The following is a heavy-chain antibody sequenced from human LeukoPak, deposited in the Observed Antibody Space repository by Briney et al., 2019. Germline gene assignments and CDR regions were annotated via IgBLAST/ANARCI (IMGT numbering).Heavy chain of an antibody. V-gene: IGHV3-33*06. CDR2: IWYDGSNK. CDR3: AKGSDYYDSSGYYLFDY. D-gene: IGHD3-22*01. Sequence: GGSLRLSCAASGFTFSSYGMHWVRQAPGKGLEWVAVIWYDGSNKYYADSVKGRFTISRDNSKNTLYLQMNSLRAEDTAGYYCAKGSDYYDSSGYYLFDYWGQGTLVTVSS. J-gene: IGHJ4*02. CDR1: GFTFSSYG.